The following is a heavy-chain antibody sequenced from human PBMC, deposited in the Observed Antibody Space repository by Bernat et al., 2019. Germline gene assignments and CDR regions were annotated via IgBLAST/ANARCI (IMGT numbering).Heavy chain of an antibody. CDR1: GGTFSSYA. Sequence: QVQLVQSGAEVKKPGSSVKVSCKASGGTFSSYAISWVRQAPGQGLEWMGRIIPILGIANYAQKFQGRVTITADKSTSTAYMELSSLRSEDTAVYYCARLQGIAAAGTPYYYGMDVWGQGTTVTVSS. V-gene: IGHV1-69*04. D-gene: IGHD6-13*01. J-gene: IGHJ6*02. CDR3: ARLQGIAAAGTPYYYGMDV. CDR2: IIPILGIA.